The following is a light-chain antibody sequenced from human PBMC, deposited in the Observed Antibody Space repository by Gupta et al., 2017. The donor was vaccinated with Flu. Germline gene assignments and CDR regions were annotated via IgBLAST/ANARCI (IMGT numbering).Light chain of an antibody. CDR2: EDS. V-gene: IGLV3-10*01. CDR1: ALTKKY. CDR3: YSTDSSDNHRV. J-gene: IGLJ3*02. Sequence: SYELTQPHSGSLSPGQTARIPCSGDALTKKYACWYQQKSGQAPVLVIYEDSKRPSGIPERFSGSSSGTMAILTISGAQVEDEADYYCYSTDSSDNHRVFGGGTKMTVL.